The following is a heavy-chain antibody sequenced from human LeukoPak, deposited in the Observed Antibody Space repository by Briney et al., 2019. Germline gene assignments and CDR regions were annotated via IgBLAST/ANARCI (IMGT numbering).Heavy chain of an antibody. CDR2: ISYDGSNK. Sequence: GGSLRLSCAASGFTFSSYGMHWVGQAPGKGLGWVAVISYDGSNKYYADSVKGRFTISRDNSKNTLYLQMNSLRAEDTAVYYCAIGYCSGGSCPNYYGMDVWGQGTTVTVSS. D-gene: IGHD2-15*01. CDR1: GFTFSSYG. V-gene: IGHV3-30*03. CDR3: AIGYCSGGSCPNYYGMDV. J-gene: IGHJ6*02.